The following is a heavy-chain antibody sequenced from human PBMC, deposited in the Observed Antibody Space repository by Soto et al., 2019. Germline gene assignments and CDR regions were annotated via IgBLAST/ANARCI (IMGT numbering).Heavy chain of an antibody. CDR3: VKVLARGVGVPRFYFDS. D-gene: IGHD2-2*01. CDR2: LNADGTST. CDR1: GFTFSNSW. Sequence: DVQLVESGGGLVQPGGSLRLSCAASGFTFSNSWMHWVRQVSGKGLEWVSRLNADGTSTSYADSVKGRFTISRDNAKNTLYLHVNSLRAEDTAVYYCVKVLARGVGVPRFYFDSWGQGALVTVSS. J-gene: IGHJ4*02. V-gene: IGHV3-74*01.